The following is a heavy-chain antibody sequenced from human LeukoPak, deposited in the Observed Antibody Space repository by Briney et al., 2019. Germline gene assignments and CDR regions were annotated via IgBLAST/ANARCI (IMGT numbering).Heavy chain of an antibody. CDR1: GFTFSSYV. V-gene: IGHV3-30*04. D-gene: IGHD6-13*01. CDR2: ISYDGSNK. J-gene: IGHJ4*02. Sequence: GGSLRLSCAASGFTFSSYVMHWVRQAPGKGLEWVAVISYDGSNKYYADSVKGRFTISRDNSKNTLYLQMNSLRAEDTAVYYCARDTVSSSWYYFDYWGQGTLVTVSS. CDR3: ARDTVSSSWYYFDY.